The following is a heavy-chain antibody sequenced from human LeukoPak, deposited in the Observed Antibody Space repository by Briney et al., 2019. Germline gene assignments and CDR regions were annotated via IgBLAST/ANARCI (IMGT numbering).Heavy chain of an antibody. CDR2: ISYSGST. V-gene: IGHV4-59*01. J-gene: IGHJ4*02. CDR3: ARKGLTGGLDY. D-gene: IGHD2-8*02. Sequence: SETLSLTCTVSGGSISSYYWSWIRQPPGKGLEWIGYISYSGSTNYSPSLKSRVTISVDTSKNQFSLKLSSVTAADTAVYYCARKGLTGGLDYWGQGTRVTVSS. CDR1: GGSISSYY.